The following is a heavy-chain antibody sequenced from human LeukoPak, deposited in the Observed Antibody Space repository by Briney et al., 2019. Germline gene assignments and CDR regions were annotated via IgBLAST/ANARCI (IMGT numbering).Heavy chain of an antibody. CDR3: ARLGSGSDTFDI. J-gene: IGHJ3*02. D-gene: IGHD3-10*01. CDR2: FYHSGTT. Sequence: KPSETLSLTCVVSGYSISSGYYWAWIRQPPGKGLEWIGSFYHSGTTYYKSSIKSRVTISVDTSRNQSSLKLTSVTAADTAVYYCARLGSGSDTFDIWGQGTMVTVSS. CDR1: GYSISSGYY. V-gene: IGHV4-38-2*01.